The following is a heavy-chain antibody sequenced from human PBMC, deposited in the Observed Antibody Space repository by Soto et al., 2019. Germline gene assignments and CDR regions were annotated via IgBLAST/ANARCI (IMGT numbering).Heavy chain of an antibody. CDR1: GFTFSSYA. V-gene: IGHV3-23*01. Sequence: LRLSCAASGFTFSSYAMSWVRQAPGKGLEWVSAISGSGGSTYYADSVKGRFTISRDNSKNTLYLQMNSLRAEDTAVYYCAKTRDGYNWFDYWGQGTLVTVSS. CDR3: AKTRDGYNWFDY. CDR2: ISGSGGST. D-gene: IGHD5-12*01. J-gene: IGHJ4*02.